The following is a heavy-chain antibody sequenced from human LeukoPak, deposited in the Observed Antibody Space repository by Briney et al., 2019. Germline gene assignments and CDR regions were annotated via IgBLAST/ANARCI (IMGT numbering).Heavy chain of an antibody. V-gene: IGHV1-69*13. CDR2: IIPIFGTA. Sequence: GASVKVSCKASGGTFSSYAISWVRQAPGQGLEWMGGIIPIFGTANYAQKFQGRVTITADESTSTAYMELSSLRSEDTAVYYCASRYCGGGSCYDSLYYGMDVWGQGTTVTVSS. CDR1: GGTFSSYA. D-gene: IGHD2-15*01. CDR3: ASRYCGGGSCYDSLYYGMDV. J-gene: IGHJ6*02.